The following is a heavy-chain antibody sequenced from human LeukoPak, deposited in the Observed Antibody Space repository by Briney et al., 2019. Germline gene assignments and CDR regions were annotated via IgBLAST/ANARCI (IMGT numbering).Heavy chain of an antibody. Sequence: GESLKIYCKGSGYSFTSYWIGWVRQMTGKGLDWMGIIYPGDSDTRYSPSFQGQVTISADKSISTAYLQWSSLKASDTAMYYCARLGAVTVTTKKKNYYYYYMDVWGKGTTVTVSS. CDR1: GYSFTSYW. CDR2: IYPGDSDT. CDR3: ARLGAVTVTTKKKNYYYYYMDV. J-gene: IGHJ6*03. D-gene: IGHD4-17*01. V-gene: IGHV5-51*01.